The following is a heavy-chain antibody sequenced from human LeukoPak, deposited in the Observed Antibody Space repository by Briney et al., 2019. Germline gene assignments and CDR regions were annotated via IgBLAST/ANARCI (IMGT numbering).Heavy chain of an antibody. CDR2: IIPIFGTA. CDR3: ARMMGGYSYGSPIG. D-gene: IGHD5-18*01. Sequence: SVKVSCKASGYTFTSDGISWVRQAPGQGLEWMGRIIPIFGTANYAQKFPGRVTITTDESTSTAYMELSSLRSEDTAVYYCARMMGGYSYGSPIGWGQGTLVTVSS. CDR1: GYTFTSDG. J-gene: IGHJ4*02. V-gene: IGHV1-69*05.